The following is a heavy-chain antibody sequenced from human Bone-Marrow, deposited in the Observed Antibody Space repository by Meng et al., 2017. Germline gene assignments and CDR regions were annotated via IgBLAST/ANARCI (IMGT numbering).Heavy chain of an antibody. V-gene: IGHV1-8*01. D-gene: IGHD1-26*01. CDR1: GYTFTSYD. Sequence: QVRLVQSGAGGKRPGASVKVSCKASGYTFTSYDINWVRQATGQGLEWMGWMNPNSGNTGYAQKFQGRVTMTRNTSISTAYMELSSLRSEDTAVYYCARGPSGSYPLEYFQHWGQGTLVTVSS. CDR3: ARGPSGSYPLEYFQH. CDR2: MNPNSGNT. J-gene: IGHJ1*01.